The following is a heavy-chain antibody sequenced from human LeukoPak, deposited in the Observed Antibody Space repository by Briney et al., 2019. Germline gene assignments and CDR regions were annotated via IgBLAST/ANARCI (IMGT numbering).Heavy chain of an antibody. CDR2: IIPIFGTA. CDR3: ARAGFWSGYSKSGVVDV. Sequence: ASVNVSCKASGGTFSSYAISWVRQAPGQGLEWMGGIIPIFGTANYAQKFQGRVTITADESMSTAYMELSSLRSEDTAVYYCARAGFWSGYSKSGVVDVWGQGTTVTVSS. D-gene: IGHD3-3*01. V-gene: IGHV1-69*13. J-gene: IGHJ6*02. CDR1: GGTFSSYA.